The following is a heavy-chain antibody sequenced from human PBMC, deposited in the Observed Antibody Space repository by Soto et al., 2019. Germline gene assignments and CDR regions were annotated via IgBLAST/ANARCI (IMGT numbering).Heavy chain of an antibody. J-gene: IGHJ4*02. CDR3: ARVDSSSQY. CDR2: IYHSGST. D-gene: IGHD6-13*01. Sequence: QLQLQEYGTGLVKPSQTLSLTCAVSGGSISSGGYSWSWIRQPPGKGLEWIGYIYHSGSTYYNPSLKSRVTISVDRSKNQFSLKLSSVTAADTAVYYCARVDSSSQYWGQGTLVTVSS. V-gene: IGHV4-30-2*01. CDR1: GGSISSGGYS.